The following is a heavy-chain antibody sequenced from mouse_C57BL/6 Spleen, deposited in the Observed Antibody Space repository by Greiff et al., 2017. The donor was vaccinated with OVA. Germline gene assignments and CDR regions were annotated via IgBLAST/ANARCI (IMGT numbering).Heavy chain of an antibody. D-gene: IGHD2-4*01. CDR2: INYDGSST. V-gene: IGHV5-16*01. Sequence: EVKLVESEGGLVQPGSSMKLSCTASGFTFSDYYMAWVRQVPEKGLEWVANINYDGSSTYYLDSLKSRFIISRDNAKNILYLQMSSLKSEDTATYYCARDEGLRFAYWGQGTLVTVSA. J-gene: IGHJ3*01. CDR1: GFTFSDYY. CDR3: ARDEGLRFAY.